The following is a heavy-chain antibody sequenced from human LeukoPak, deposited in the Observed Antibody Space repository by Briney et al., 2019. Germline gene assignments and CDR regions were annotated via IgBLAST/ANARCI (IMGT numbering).Heavy chain of an antibody. CDR2: ISAYNGNT. CDR3: ARDGKYYDFWSGYYALYYFDY. V-gene: IGHV1-18*01. J-gene: IGHJ4*02. Sequence: GASVKVSCKASGYTFTSYGISWVRRAPGQGLEWMGWISAYNGNTNYALKLQGRVTMTTDTSTSTAYMELRSLRSDDTAVYYCARDGKYYDFWSGYYALYYFDYWGQGTLVTVSS. CDR1: GYTFTSYG. D-gene: IGHD3-3*01.